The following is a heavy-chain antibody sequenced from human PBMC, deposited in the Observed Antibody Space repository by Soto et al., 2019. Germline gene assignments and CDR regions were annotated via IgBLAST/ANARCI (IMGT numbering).Heavy chain of an antibody. D-gene: IGHD3-10*01. CDR2: IYPGDSDT. V-gene: IGHV5-51*01. Sequence: SLKISCDVAVDSFPSYWICLVRQMPGKGLEWMGIIYPGDSDTRYSPSFQGQVTISADKSISTAYLQWSSLKASDTAMYYCARSMVRGVGFDPWGQGTLVTVSS. CDR1: VDSFPSYW. CDR3: ARSMVRGVGFDP. J-gene: IGHJ5*02.